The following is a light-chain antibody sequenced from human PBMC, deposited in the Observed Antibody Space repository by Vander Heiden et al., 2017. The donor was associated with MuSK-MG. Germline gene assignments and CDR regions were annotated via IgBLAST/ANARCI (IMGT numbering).Light chain of an antibody. J-gene: IGLJ3*02. CDR1: SLRSYY. CDR3: NSRDSSGNHWV. V-gene: IGLV3-19*01. CDR2: GKN. Sequence: SSELTQDPAVSVALGQTVRITCQGDSLRSYYASWYQQKPGQAPVLVIYGKNNRPSGIPDRFAGSSSGNTASLTITGAQAEDEADYDCNSRDSSGNHWVCGGGTKLTV.